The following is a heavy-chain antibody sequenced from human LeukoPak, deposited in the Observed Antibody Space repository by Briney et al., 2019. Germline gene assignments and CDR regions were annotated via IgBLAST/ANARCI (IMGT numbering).Heavy chain of an antibody. CDR1: GGSISSYY. V-gene: IGHV4-59*08. Sequence: SETLSLTCTVSGGSISSYYWSWLRQPPGKGLEWIGYIYYSGSTNYNPSLKSRVTISVDTSKNQFSLKLSSVTAADTAVYYCARQGIAAADLDYWGQGTLVTVSS. CDR2: IYYSGST. CDR3: ARQGIAAADLDY. J-gene: IGHJ4*02. D-gene: IGHD6-13*01.